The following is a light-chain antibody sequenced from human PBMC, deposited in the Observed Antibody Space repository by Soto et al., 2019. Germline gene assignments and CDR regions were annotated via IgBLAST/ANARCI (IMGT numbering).Light chain of an antibody. CDR1: SRDVGAYDY. J-gene: IGLJ1*01. V-gene: IGLV2-14*03. CDR2: YVD. Sequence: QSVLTQPASVSGPPGQSITISCTGTSRDVGAYDYVSWYLQYPDKAPQLLIYYVDHRPSGVSSRFSGSKSGNTASLTIPGLQAEDEGDYYCCSYADGSIYFFGTGTKVTVL. CDR3: CSYADGSIYF.